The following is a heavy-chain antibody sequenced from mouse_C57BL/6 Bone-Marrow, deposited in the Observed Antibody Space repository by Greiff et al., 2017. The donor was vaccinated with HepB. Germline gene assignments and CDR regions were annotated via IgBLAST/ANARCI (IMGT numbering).Heavy chain of an antibody. V-gene: IGHV1-18*01. J-gene: IGHJ1*03. CDR2: INPNNGGT. CDR3: ARRGITTVVPWYFDV. D-gene: IGHD1-1*01. Sequence: VQLKQSGPELVKPGASVKIPCKASGYTFTDYNMDWVKQSHGKSLEWIGDINPNNGGTIYNQKFKGKATLTVDKSSSTAYMELRSLTSEDTAVYYCARRGITTVVPWYFDVWGTGTTVTVSS. CDR1: GYTFTDYN.